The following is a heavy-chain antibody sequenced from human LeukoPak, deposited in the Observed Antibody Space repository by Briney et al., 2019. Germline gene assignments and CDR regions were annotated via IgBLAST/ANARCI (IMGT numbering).Heavy chain of an antibody. J-gene: IGHJ4*02. D-gene: IGHD2-15*01. CDR2: ISTDGTNT. CDR1: GFSFSNYW. V-gene: IGHV3-74*01. CDR3: AKDLSWGQSDY. Sequence: GGSLRLSCAASGFSFSNYWMHWVRQAPGKGLVWVSRISTDGTNTNYADSVKGRFTISRDNAKNTLYLQMNNLRAEDTAVYYCAKDLSWGQSDYWGLGTLVTASS.